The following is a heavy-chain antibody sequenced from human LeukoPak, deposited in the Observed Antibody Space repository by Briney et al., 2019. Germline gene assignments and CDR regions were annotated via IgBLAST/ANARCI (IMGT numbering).Heavy chain of an antibody. CDR2: ISGDGGST. D-gene: IGHD3-22*01. Sequence: GGSLRLSCAASGFTFDDYAMDWVRQAPGKGLEWVSLISGDGGSTYYADSVKGRFTISRDNSKNSLYLQMNSLRTEDTALYYCAKDILLYYDSSGYFDYWGQGTLVTVSS. CDR1: GFTFDDYA. V-gene: IGHV3-43*02. J-gene: IGHJ4*02. CDR3: AKDILLYYDSSGYFDY.